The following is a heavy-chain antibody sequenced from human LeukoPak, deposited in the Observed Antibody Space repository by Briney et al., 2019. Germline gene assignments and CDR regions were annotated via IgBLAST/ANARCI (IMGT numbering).Heavy chain of an antibody. J-gene: IGHJ6*02. V-gene: IGHV4-59*01. CDR3: ARDGGYDILTGYYYYGMDV. D-gene: IGHD3-9*01. CDR1: GGSISSYY. Sequence: SETLSLTCTVSGGSISSYYWSWIRQPPGKGLEWIGYIYYSGSTNYNPSLKSRVTISVDTSKNQFSLKLSSVTAADTAVYYCARDGGYDILTGYYYYGMDVWGQGTTVTVSS. CDR2: IYYSGST.